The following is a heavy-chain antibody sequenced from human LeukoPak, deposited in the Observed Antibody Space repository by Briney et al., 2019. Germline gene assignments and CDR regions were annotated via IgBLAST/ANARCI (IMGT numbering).Heavy chain of an antibody. D-gene: IGHD6-13*01. J-gene: IGHJ4*02. Sequence: SETLSLTCTVSGGSISGADYYWSWIRQHPGKGLEWIGYIYYSGSTYYNPSLKSRATTSIVTSKNQFSLKLNSVTAADTAVYYCARSSIAALAKVGFYYFDFWGQGTLVTVSS. CDR1: GGSISGADYY. CDR3: ARSSIAALAKVGFYYFDF. CDR2: IYYSGST. V-gene: IGHV4-31*03.